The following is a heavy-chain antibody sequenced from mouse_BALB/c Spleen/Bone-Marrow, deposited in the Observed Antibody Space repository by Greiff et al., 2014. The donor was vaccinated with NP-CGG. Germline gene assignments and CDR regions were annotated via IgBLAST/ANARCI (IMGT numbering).Heavy chain of an antibody. CDR2: ISDGGTYT. V-gene: IGHV5-4*02. CDR1: GFTFSDYY. Sequence: VQLQQSGGGLVKPGGSLKLSCAASGFTFSDYYMYWVRQTPEKRLEWVATISDGGTYTFYQDSVKGRFTISRDNAKNNLYLQMSSLQSEDTAMYYCTRSGKRYGAMDYWGQGTSVTVSS. CDR3: TRSGKRYGAMDY. D-gene: IGHD2-10*02. J-gene: IGHJ4*01.